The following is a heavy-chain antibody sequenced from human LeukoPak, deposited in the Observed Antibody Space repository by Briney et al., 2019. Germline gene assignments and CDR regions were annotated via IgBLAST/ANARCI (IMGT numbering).Heavy chain of an antibody. V-gene: IGHV4-39*01. CDR1: GDSISNSGWS. J-gene: IGHJ5*01. CDR3: ARLTLTGVGGRGWFDA. D-gene: IGHD3-3*01. CDR2: MPYDENVADNEIP. Sequence: SETLSLTCIGSGDSISNSGWSWGWIRQPPGKGLEWIGTMPYDENVADNEIPSYNPSLKSRVSISADTSKTQLSLKVYPVTAADTDSYYCARLTLTGVGGRGWFDAWGQGTLVILSS.